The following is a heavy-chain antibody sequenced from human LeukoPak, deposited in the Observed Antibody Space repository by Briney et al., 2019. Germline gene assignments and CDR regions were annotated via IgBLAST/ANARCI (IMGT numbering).Heavy chain of an antibody. CDR3: ARAYRIAVAGNYYYGMDV. Sequence: ASVKVSCKASAYTFTSYGISWVRQAPGQGLEWMGWISAYNGNTNYAQKLQGRVTMTTDTSTSTAYMELRSLRSDDTAVYYCARAYRIAVAGNYYYGMDVWGQGTTVTVSS. J-gene: IGHJ6*02. CDR2: ISAYNGNT. V-gene: IGHV1-18*01. CDR1: AYTFTSYG. D-gene: IGHD6-19*01.